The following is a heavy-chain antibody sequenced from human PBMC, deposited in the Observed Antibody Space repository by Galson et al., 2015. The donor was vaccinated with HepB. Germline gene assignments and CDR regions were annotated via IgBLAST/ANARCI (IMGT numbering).Heavy chain of an antibody. J-gene: IGHJ4*02. CDR1: GDIFTNYP. CDR3: TREWYSRYCGGDCRPKFDY. V-gene: IGHV1-69*04. Sequence: SVKVSCKASGDIFTNYPINWVRQAPGQGLEWMGRVIPIVNIANYTRNFQGRLTISADRSTNTAYMELSSLTSEDTAVYYCTREWYSRYCGGDCRPKFDYWGQGTLVTVSS. CDR2: VIPIVNIA. D-gene: IGHD2-21*02.